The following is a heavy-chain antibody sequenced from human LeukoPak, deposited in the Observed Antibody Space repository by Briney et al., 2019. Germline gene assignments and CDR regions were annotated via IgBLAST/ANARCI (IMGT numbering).Heavy chain of an antibody. CDR1: GFTVSSNY. D-gene: IGHD3-9*01. CDR2: IYSGGST. J-gene: IGHJ3*02. CDR3: ARGGGILRYTAFDI. Sequence: SGGSLRLSCAASGFTVSSNYMSWVRQAPGKGLEWVSVIYSGGSTYYADSVKGRFTISRDNSKNTLYLQMNSLRAEDTAVYYCARGGGILRYTAFDIWGQGTMVTVSS. V-gene: IGHV3-66*01.